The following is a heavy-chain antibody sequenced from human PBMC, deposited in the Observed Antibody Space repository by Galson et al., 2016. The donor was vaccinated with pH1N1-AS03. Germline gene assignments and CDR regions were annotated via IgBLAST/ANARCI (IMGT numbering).Heavy chain of an antibody. V-gene: IGHV3-7*03. Sequence: SLRLACAASGFSFSASWMSWVRQAPGKGLGWVANIRQDGSAKYYVDSVEGRFTISRDNAKNSLYLQMNGLRDEDRAVYYCARESPWNYYLDLCGRGTLVTVSS. CDR2: IRQDGSAK. D-gene: IGHD1-7*01. J-gene: IGHJ2*01. CDR3: ARESPWNYYLDL. CDR1: GFSFSASW.